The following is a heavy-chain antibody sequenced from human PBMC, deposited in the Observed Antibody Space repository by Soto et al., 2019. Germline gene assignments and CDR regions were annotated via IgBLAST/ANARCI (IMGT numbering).Heavy chain of an antibody. J-gene: IGHJ6*02. D-gene: IGHD6-13*01. CDR1: GGSFSGYY. V-gene: IGHV4-34*01. CDR2: INHSGST. CDR3: ARGASSSWYYYYGMDV. Sequence: QVQLQQWGAGLLKPSETLSLTCAVYGGSFSGYYWSWIRQPPGTGLEWIGEINHSGSTNYNPSLRGRVTISVDTSKNQFSLKLSSVTAAATAVYYCARGASSSWYYYYGMDVWGQGTTVTVSS.